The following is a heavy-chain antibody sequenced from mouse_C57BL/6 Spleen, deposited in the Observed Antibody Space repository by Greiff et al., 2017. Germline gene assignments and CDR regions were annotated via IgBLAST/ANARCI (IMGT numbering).Heavy chain of an antibody. J-gene: IGHJ4*01. V-gene: IGHV1-5*01. D-gene: IGHD3-3*01. Sequence: EVQLQQSGTVLVRPGASVKMSCKTSGFTFTSYGMHWVNQRPGQGLEWIGAINPGNSDTCYNQKFKGQAKLAAVTAASTAYVELSSLTSEDSAVYYCTYEGAVDWWGRETSVTVSS. CDR1: GFTFTSYG. CDR3: TYEGAVDW. CDR2: INPGNSDT.